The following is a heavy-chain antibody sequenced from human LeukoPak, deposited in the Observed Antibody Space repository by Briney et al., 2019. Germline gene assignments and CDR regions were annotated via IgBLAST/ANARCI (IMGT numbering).Heavy chain of an antibody. V-gene: IGHV4-39*07. Sequence: PSETLSLTCTVSGGSISSSSYYWGWIRQPPGKGLEWIGSIYYSGSTYYNPSLKCRFTISVDTSKNQFSLKLSSVTAADTAVHYCARGPPDYDFWSGCFDPWGQGTLVTVSS. J-gene: IGHJ5*02. CDR2: IYYSGST. CDR1: GGSISSSSYY. CDR3: ARGPPDYDFWSGCFDP. D-gene: IGHD3-3*01.